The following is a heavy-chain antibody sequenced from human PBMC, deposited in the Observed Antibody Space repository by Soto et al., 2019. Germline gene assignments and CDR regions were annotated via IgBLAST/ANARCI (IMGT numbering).Heavy chain of an antibody. CDR2: IYYSGST. J-gene: IGHJ1*01. CDR3: AIYDSSGSRGFQH. Sequence: QVQLQESGPGLVKPSQTLSLTCTVSGGSIRSGGYYWSWIRQHPGKGLEWIGYIYYSGSTYYNPSLKSRVTISVDTSKTQFSLKLSSVTAADTAVYYCAIYDSSGSRGFQHWGQGTLVTVSS. V-gene: IGHV4-31*03. D-gene: IGHD3-22*01. CDR1: GGSIRSGGYY.